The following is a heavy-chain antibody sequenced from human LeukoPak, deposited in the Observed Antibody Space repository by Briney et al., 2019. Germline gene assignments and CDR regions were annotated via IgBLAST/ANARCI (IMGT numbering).Heavy chain of an antibody. CDR1: GGSISSYY. D-gene: IGHD1-1*01. CDR2: IYYSGNT. J-gene: IGHJ4*02. Sequence: SETLSLTCTVSGGSISSYYWSWIRQSPGKGLEWIGYIYYSGNTNYNPSPKSRVTISVDTSKNQFSLKLSSVTAADTAVYYCARVGTTGTTGDYWGQGTLVTVSS. V-gene: IGHV4-59*01. CDR3: ARVGTTGTTGDY.